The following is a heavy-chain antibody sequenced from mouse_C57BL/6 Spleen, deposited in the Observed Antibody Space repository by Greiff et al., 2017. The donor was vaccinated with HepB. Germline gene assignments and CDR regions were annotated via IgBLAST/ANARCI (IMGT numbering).Heavy chain of an antibody. CDR2: IYPGDGDT. CDR3: ARWGALWYFDV. Sequence: QVQLKQSGAELVKPGASVKISCKASGYAFSSYWMNWVKQRPGKGLEWIGQIYPGDGDTNYNGKFKGKATLTADKSSSTAYMQLSSLTSEDSAVYFCARWGALWYFDVWGTGTTVTVSS. J-gene: IGHJ1*03. CDR1: GYAFSSYW. V-gene: IGHV1-80*01.